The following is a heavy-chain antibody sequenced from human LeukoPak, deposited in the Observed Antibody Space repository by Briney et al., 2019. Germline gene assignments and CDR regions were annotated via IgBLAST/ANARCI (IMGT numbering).Heavy chain of an antibody. J-gene: IGHJ4*02. CDR3: ARDRAGTYYFDY. V-gene: IGHV3-66*01. CDR2: IYSGGST. CDR1: GFTFSSNY. D-gene: IGHD6-13*01. Sequence: PGGSLRLSCAASGFTFSSNYMSWVRQAPGKGLEWVSVIYSGGSTYYADSVKGRFTISRDNSKNTLYLQMNSLRAEDTAVYYCARDRAGTYYFDYWGQGTLVTVTS.